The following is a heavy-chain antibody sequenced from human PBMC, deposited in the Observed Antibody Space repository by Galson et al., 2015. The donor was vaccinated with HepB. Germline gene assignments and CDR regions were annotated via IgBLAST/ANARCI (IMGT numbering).Heavy chain of an antibody. D-gene: IGHD6-25*01. CDR1: GYTFTSYG. CDR2: ISAYNGNN. J-gene: IGHJ4*02. Sequence: SVKVSCKASGYTFTSYGISWVRQAPGQGLEWMGWISAYNGNNNYAQKLQGRVMMTTDTSTSTAYKMLRSLRSDDTAVYYCARDREQGLIDYWGQGTLVTVSS. CDR3: ARDREQGLIDY. V-gene: IGHV1-18*04.